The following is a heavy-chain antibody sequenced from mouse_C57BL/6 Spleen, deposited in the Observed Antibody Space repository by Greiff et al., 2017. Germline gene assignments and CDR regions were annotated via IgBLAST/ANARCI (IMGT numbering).Heavy chain of an antibody. CDR1: GYTFTSYD. CDR3: ARSGYYGSREDYFDY. Sequence: QVQLQQSGPELVKPGASVKLSCKASGYTFTSYDINWVKQRPGQGLEWIGWIYPRDGSTKYNEKFTVKATLTVDTSSSTAYMGLHRLTSEDSAVYFCARSGYYGSREDYFDYWGQGTTLTVSS. V-gene: IGHV1-85*01. J-gene: IGHJ2*01. CDR2: IYPRDGST. D-gene: IGHD1-1*01.